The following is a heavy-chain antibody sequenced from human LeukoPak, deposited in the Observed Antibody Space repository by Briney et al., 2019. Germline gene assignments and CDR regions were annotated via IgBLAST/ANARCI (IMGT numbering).Heavy chain of an antibody. D-gene: IGHD3-10*01. V-gene: IGHV3-30*18. CDR3: AKVMVRGVISSPLDY. J-gene: IGHJ4*02. CDR1: GFTFSSYG. Sequence: GGSLRLSCAASGFTFSSYGMHWVRQAPGKGLEWVAVISYDGSNKYYADSVKGRFTISRDNSKNTLYLQMNSLRAEDTAVYYCAKVMVRGVISSPLDYWGQGTLVTVSS. CDR2: ISYDGSNK.